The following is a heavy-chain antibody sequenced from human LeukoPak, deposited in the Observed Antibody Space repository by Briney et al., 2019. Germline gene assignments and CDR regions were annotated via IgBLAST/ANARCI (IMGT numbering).Heavy chain of an antibody. J-gene: IGHJ4*02. CDR2: IKQDGSEK. CDR3: VRVVAATPASDY. V-gene: IGHV3-7*04. D-gene: IGHD2-15*01. Sequence: PGGSLRLSCAVSGSSFSSYWMSWVRQAPGKGLQWVANIKQDGSEKYYVDSVKGRFTISRDNAKNSLYLQMSSLRAEDTAVYYCVRVVAATPASDYWGQGTLVTVSS. CDR1: GSSFSSYW.